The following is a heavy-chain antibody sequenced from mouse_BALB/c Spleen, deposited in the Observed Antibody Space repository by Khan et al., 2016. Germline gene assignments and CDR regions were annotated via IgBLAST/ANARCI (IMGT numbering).Heavy chain of an antibody. D-gene: IGHD2-14*01. CDR2: INLYNGAT. J-gene: IGHJ1*01. CDR1: GYSFTDYF. Sequence: VQLKQSGPELVKPGTSVKISCKASGYSFTDYFMNWVMQSHGKSLEWIGRINLYNGATFFNQTFKCKATLTVDRSSSTAHMELRSVASEDSAVYYCARYGYDAYFDVWGAGTTVTVSS. CDR3: ARYGYDAYFDV. V-gene: IGHV1-20*02.